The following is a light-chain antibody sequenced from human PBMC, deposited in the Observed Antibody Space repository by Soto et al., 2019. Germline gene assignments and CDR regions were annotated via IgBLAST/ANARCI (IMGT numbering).Light chain of an antibody. CDR3: SSYTSSSLV. Sequence: QSVLTQPASVSGSPGQSITISCTGTSSDVDGYNYVSWYQQHPGKAPKLMIYEVSNRPSGVSNRFSGSKSGNTASLTISGLQAEDEADYYCSSYTSSSLVFGGGTKLTVL. J-gene: IGLJ2*01. V-gene: IGLV2-14*01. CDR1: SSDVDGYNY. CDR2: EVS.